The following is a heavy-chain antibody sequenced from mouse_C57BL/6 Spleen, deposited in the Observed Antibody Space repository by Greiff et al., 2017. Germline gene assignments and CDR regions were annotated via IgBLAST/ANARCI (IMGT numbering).Heavy chain of an antibody. Sequence: VQLQQPGAELVKPGASVKMSCTASGYTFTSYWITWVKQRPGQGLEWIGDIYPGSGSTNYNEKFKSKATLTVDTSSSTAYMQLSSLTSEDSAVYYCARVGYYGSSSLDYWGQGTTLTVSS. CDR2: IYPGSGST. J-gene: IGHJ2*01. V-gene: IGHV1-55*01. CDR1: GYTFTSYW. D-gene: IGHD1-1*01. CDR3: ARVGYYGSSSLDY.